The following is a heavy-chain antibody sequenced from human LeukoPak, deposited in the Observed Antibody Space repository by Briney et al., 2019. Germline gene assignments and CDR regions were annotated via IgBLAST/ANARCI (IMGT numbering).Heavy chain of an antibody. D-gene: IGHD2-2*02. CDR1: GFTFSSYG. Sequence: GGSLRLSCAASGFTFSSYGMHWVRRAPGKGLEWVANIKQDGSEKYYVDSVKGRFTISRDNTKSSLYLQMNSLRDEDTAVYYCARDIGDCSSLSCYNHYYYMDVWGKGTTVTVSS. V-gene: IGHV3-7*01. CDR3: ARDIGDCSSLSCYNHYYYMDV. CDR2: IKQDGSEK. J-gene: IGHJ6*03.